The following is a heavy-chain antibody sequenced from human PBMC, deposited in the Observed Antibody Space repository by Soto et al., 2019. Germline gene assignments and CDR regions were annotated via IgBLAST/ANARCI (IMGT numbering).Heavy chain of an antibody. Sequence: PGGSLRLSCAASGFTFSSYAMSWVRQAPGKGLEWVSAISGSGGSTYYADSVKGRFTISRDNSKNTLYLQMNSLRAEDTAVYYCANGPNERNLTGYTYYFDYWGQGTLVTVSS. CDR1: GFTFSSYA. CDR3: ANGPNERNLTGYTYYFDY. J-gene: IGHJ4*02. CDR2: ISGSGGST. D-gene: IGHD3-9*01. V-gene: IGHV3-23*01.